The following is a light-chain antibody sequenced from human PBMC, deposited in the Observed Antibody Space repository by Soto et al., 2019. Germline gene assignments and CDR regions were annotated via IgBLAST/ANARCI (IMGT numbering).Light chain of an antibody. Sequence: EIVLTQSPATLSLSPGERATLSCRASQSVSSYLAWYQQKPGQAPRLLIFDASNRALGIPARFSGSGSGTDFTLTISSLEPEDVAVYYCQQRSNWPPWTFGQGTKVEVK. CDR1: QSVSSY. CDR3: QQRSNWPPWT. V-gene: IGKV3-11*01. J-gene: IGKJ1*01. CDR2: DAS.